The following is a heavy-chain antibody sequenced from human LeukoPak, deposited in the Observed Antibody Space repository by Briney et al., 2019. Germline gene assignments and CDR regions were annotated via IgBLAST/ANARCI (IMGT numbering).Heavy chain of an antibody. CDR1: GGSISSYY. Sequence: PSETLCLTCTVSGGSISSYYWSWIRQPPGEGLEWIGYIYYSGSTNYNPSLKSRVTISVDTSKNQFSLKLSSVTAADTAVYYCARRGVGALGFFDYWGQGTLVTVSS. CDR3: ARRGVGALGFFDY. J-gene: IGHJ4*02. D-gene: IGHD1-26*01. CDR2: IYYSGST. V-gene: IGHV4-59*08.